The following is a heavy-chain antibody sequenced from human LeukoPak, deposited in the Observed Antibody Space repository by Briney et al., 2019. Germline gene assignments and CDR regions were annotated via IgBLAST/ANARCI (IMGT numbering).Heavy chain of an antibody. V-gene: IGHV4-59*01. J-gene: IGHJ4*02. D-gene: IGHD1-14*01. CDR2: IYSSGTT. CDR3: ARETTMILDY. Sequence: PSGTLSLTCTVSGGSINNYYWTWIRQPPGKGLEWLGYIYSSGTTNYNPSLQSRLTISVDTSRNQFSPKLRSVTAADTAVYYCARETTMILDYWGQGTLVTVSS. CDR1: GGSINNYY.